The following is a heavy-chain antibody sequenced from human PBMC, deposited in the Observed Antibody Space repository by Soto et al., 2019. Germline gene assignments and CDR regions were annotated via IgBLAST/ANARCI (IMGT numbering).Heavy chain of an antibody. CDR1: EGTFSSYA. V-gene: IGHV1-69*13. CDR3: ATSRDCSSTSCYLYTNPYYYYYGMDV. CDR2: IIPIFVTA. J-gene: IGHJ6*02. D-gene: IGHD2-2*01. Sequence: SVKVSCKASEGTFSSYAISWVRQAPGQGLEWMVGIIPIFVTANYAQKFQGRVTITADESTSTAYMELSSLRSEDTAVYYCATSRDCSSTSCYLYTNPYYYYYGMDVWGQGTTVTVSS.